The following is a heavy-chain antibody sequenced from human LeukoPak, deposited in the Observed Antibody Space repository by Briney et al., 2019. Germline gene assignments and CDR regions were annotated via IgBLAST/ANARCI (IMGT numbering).Heavy chain of an antibody. CDR2: ISGYNGNT. Sequence: ASVKVSCKASGYTFINYGISWARQAPGQGGEGMGWISGYNGNTKYTQKLQGRVTMTTDTPTSTAYMELRSLRSDDTAIYYCARVGITAAFFDYWGQGTLVTVSS. V-gene: IGHV1-18*04. CDR3: ARVGITAAFFDY. D-gene: IGHD6-13*01. J-gene: IGHJ4*02. CDR1: GYTFINYG.